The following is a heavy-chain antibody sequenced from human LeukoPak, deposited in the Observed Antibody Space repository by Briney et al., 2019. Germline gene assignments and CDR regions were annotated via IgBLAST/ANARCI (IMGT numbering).Heavy chain of an antibody. J-gene: IGHJ4*02. CDR1: GYSFTTYW. CDR3: ARQFRDSSGYYSHYFDY. Sequence: GESLKIYCKGSGYSFTTYWIGWVRQMPGRGLEWMGIIYPGDSDTRYSPSFQGQVTISADKSISTAYLQWSSLKASDTAMYYCARQFRDSSGYYSHYFDYWGQGTLVTVSS. D-gene: IGHD3-22*01. V-gene: IGHV5-51*01. CDR2: IYPGDSDT.